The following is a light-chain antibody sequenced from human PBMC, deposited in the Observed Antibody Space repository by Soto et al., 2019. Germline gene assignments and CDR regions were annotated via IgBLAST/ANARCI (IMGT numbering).Light chain of an antibody. J-gene: IGLJ2*01. Sequence: QSVLTQPASVSGSPGQSITISCTGTGSDVGGYNYVSWYQQHPGKAPKLMIYDVSNRPSGVSNRFSGSKSGNTASLTISGLQAEDEADYYCSSYTSSSTLGHVVFGGGTKLTVL. CDR3: SSYTSSSTLGHVV. CDR1: GSDVGGYNY. CDR2: DVS. V-gene: IGLV2-14*01.